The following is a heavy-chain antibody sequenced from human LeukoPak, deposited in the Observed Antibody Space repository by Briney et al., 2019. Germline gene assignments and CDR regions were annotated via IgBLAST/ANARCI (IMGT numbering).Heavy chain of an antibody. D-gene: IGHD6-6*01. V-gene: IGHV3-53*04. CDR2: IYSNTSA. J-gene: IGHJ5*02. Sequence: GGSLRLSCAASGFTLSDYSMNWVRQAPGKGLQWVSVIYSNTSAYYADSVKGRFTISRHNSKNTLYLQMTSLRAEDTAVYYCARDIPVDSRSSVPKPVRDSWGQGTLVTVSS. CDR1: GFTLSDYS. CDR3: ARDIPVDSRSSVPKPVRDS.